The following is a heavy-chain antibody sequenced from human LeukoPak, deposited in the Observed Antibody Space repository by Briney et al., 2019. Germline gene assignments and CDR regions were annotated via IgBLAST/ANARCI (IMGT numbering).Heavy chain of an antibody. J-gene: IGHJ3*02. V-gene: IGHV4-59*01. Sequence: SETLSLTCTVSGGSISNYYWSWIRQPPGKGLEWIGYIYYSGSTNYNPSLKSRVTISVDTSKNQFSLKLSSVTAADTAVYYCARAKYYDILTGYYDAFDIWGQGTMVTVSS. D-gene: IGHD3-9*01. CDR2: IYYSGST. CDR3: ARAKYYDILTGYYDAFDI. CDR1: GGSISNYY.